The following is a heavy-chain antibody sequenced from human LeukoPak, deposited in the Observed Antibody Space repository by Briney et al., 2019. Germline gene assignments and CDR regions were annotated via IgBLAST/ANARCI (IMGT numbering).Heavy chain of an antibody. V-gene: IGHV4-34*01. CDR3: ARVRGYYDSTYHDAFDI. CDR1: GGSFSGYY. D-gene: IGHD3-22*01. J-gene: IGHJ3*02. CDR2: INHSGST. Sequence: SETLSLTCAVYGGSFSGYYWSWIRQPPGKGLEWIGEINHSGSTNYNPSLKSRVTISVDTSKNQFSLKLSSVTAADTAVYYCARVRGYYDSTYHDAFDIWGQGTMVTVSS.